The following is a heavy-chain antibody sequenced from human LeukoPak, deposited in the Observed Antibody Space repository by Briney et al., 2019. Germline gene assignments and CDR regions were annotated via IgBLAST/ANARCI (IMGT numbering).Heavy chain of an antibody. J-gene: IGHJ4*02. D-gene: IGHD6-13*01. CDR2: ISYDGIKK. CDR1: GFTFSNYG. Sequence: GGSLRLSCAASGFTFSNYGIHWVRQAPGKGLEWVAVISYDGIKKYYADSVKGRFTISRDNSKNTLYLQMDSLRAEDTAVYYCAKVKWGYSNSWYQNYWGQGTLVTASS. CDR3: AKVKWGYSNSWYQNY. V-gene: IGHV3-30*18.